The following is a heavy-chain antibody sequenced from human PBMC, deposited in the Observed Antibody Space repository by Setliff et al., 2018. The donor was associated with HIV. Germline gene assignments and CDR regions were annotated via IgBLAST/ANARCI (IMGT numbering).Heavy chain of an antibody. CDR2: VTHSGST. D-gene: IGHD6-19*01. J-gene: IGHJ4*02. Sequence: SETLSLTCAVYGGSLSGFYWTFICQSPGKGLEWIGEVTHSGSTTYDPSLKSRITISVDTSKNQFSLKLTSVTAADMGVYYCARGRKKTLAVSGTRYFDFWGQGTLVTVSS. CDR3: ARGRKKTLAVSGTRYFDF. V-gene: IGHV4-34*01. CDR1: GGSLSGFY.